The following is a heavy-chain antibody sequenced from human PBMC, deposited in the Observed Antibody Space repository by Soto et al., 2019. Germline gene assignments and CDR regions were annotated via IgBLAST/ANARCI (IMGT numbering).Heavy chain of an antibody. CDR1: GFTFSDSG. V-gene: IGHV3-48*01. Sequence: EVQLVESGGGLIQPGGSLRLSCAASGFTFSDSGMNWVRRAPGKGLEWISYISSSSRTIYYAASVEGRFTISRDNVRNSVHLQMNNLRGEETGVYHCVRTRMEWALYFDNWGLGALVTVSS. CDR3: VRTRMEWALYFDN. J-gene: IGHJ4*02. CDR2: ISSSSRTI. D-gene: IGHD3-3*01.